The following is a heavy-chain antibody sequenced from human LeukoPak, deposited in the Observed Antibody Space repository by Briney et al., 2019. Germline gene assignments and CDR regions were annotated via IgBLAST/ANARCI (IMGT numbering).Heavy chain of an antibody. Sequence: GASVKVSCKASGYTFNNYGISWVRQAPGQGLEWMGWISAYNGNTNYAQKLQGRVTMTTDTSTSTAYMELRSLRSDDTAVYYCARGMGYSYGHPQGAFDIWGQGTMVTVSS. CDR3: ARGMGYSYGHPQGAFDI. CDR2: ISAYNGNT. D-gene: IGHD5-18*01. CDR1: GYTFNNYG. J-gene: IGHJ3*02. V-gene: IGHV1-18*01.